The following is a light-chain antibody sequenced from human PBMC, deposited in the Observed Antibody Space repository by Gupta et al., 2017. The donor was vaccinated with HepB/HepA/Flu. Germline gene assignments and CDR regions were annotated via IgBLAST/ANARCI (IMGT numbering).Light chain of an antibody. J-gene: IGKJ4*01. CDR3: QQEHLFPLT. CDR1: QNIHTY. CDR2: ESS. Sequence: DIQMTQSPATLSASVGDRVTISCQASQNIHTYLAWYQQKPGKAPNLLISESSILESGGPTRFSDSGSGTEFTLTIDTRQPEDFANYYCQQEHLFPLTFGGGTKVDI. V-gene: IGKV1-5*03.